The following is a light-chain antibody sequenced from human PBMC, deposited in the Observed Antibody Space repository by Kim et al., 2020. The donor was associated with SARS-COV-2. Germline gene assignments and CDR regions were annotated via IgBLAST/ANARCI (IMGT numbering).Light chain of an antibody. Sequence: KADRITWGGNNIGSKSVHWYQQKPGQAPVLVIYYDSDRPSGIPERFSGSNSGNTATLTISRVEAGDEADYYCQVWDSSSDHPFVVFGGGTQLTVL. CDR2: YDS. CDR1: NIGSKS. V-gene: IGLV3-21*04. J-gene: IGLJ2*01. CDR3: QVWDSSSDHPFVV.